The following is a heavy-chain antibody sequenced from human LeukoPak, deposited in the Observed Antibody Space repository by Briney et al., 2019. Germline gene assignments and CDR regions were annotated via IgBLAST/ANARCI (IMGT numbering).Heavy chain of an antibody. J-gene: IGHJ4*02. Sequence: GGTLRLSCAVSGFTFSSYTMNWVRQTPGKGLEWVSYISSSGSYIYYADSVKGRFTISRDNVRNSLYLQMNSLRAEDTAVYYFARSAHSWSYQSDYPFDYWGQGTLVTVSS. D-gene: IGHD1-26*01. CDR3: ARSAHSWSYQSDYPFDY. CDR1: GFTFSSYT. CDR2: ISSSGSYI. V-gene: IGHV3-21*01.